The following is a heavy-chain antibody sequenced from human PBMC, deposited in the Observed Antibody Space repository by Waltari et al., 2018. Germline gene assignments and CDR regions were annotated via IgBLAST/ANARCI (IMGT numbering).Heavy chain of an antibody. CDR3: ARRFDS. CDR2: ISGSGTTI. V-gene: IGHV3-48*03. CDR1: GFTFSSYG. Sequence: EVQLVECGGGLVQPGGSLRILCSAPGFTFSSYGMNWVRQAPGKGLEWISYISGSGTTIYYADSVKGRFTISRDDAENSLYLQMNSLRAEDTALYYCARRFDSWGQGTRVTVSS. J-gene: IGHJ4*02.